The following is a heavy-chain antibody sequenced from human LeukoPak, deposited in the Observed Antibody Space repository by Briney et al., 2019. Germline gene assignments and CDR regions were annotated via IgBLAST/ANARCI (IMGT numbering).Heavy chain of an antibody. V-gene: IGHV1-69*05. Sequence: ASVKVSCKASGGTFSSYAISWVRQAPGRGLEWMGGIIPIFGTANYAQKFQGRVTITTDESTSTAYMELSSLRSEDTAVYYCARMMDTAMVMDYYYMDVWGKGTTVTVSS. CDR3: ARMMDTAMVMDYYYMDV. J-gene: IGHJ6*03. CDR2: IIPIFGTA. CDR1: GGTFSSYA. D-gene: IGHD5-18*01.